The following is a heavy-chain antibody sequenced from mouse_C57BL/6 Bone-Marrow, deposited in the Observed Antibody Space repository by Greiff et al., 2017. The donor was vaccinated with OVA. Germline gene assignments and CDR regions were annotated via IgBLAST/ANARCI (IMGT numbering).Heavy chain of an antibody. V-gene: IGHV1-7*01. J-gene: IGHJ4*01. D-gene: IGHD2-3*01. CDR3: ARIYDGYPGAMDY. CDR2: INPSSGYT. CDR1: GYTFTSYW. Sequence: QVQLQQSGAELAKPGASVKLSCKASGYTFTSYWMHWVKQRPGQGLEWIGYINPSSGYTKYNQKFKDKATLTADKSSSTAYMQLRSLTYEDSAVYYCARIYDGYPGAMDYWGQGTSVTVSS.